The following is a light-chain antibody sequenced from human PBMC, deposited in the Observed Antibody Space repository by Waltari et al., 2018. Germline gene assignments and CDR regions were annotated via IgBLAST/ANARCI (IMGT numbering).Light chain of an antibody. Sequence: EIVLTQSPATLPLSPGERATLSCRASQSVSSYLAWYQQKPGQAPRLLIYDASNRATGIPARFSGSGSGRDFALTISSLEPEEFAVYYCQQRSNWPPALTFGGGTKVEIK. J-gene: IGKJ4*01. CDR3: QQRSNWPPALT. CDR1: QSVSSY. CDR2: DAS. V-gene: IGKV3-11*02.